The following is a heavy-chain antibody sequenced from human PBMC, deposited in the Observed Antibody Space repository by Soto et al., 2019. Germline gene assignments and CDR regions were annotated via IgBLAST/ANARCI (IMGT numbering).Heavy chain of an antibody. V-gene: IGHV1-3*01. Sequence: QVQLVQSGVEVKKPGASVNVSCKASGYTFTSYAMHWVRQAPGHRLECMGWINAGNGDTRYSQKFQGRVTFTRDTSASTAYMELSSLRYEDTAVYSGERDPMGRGGTVPGYWGQGTLVTVSS. J-gene: IGHJ4*02. CDR1: GYTFTSYA. CDR3: ERDPMGRGGTVPGY. CDR2: INAGNGDT. D-gene: IGHD3-10*01.